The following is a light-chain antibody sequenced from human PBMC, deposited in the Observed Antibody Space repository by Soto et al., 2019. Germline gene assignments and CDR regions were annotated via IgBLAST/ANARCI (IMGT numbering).Light chain of an antibody. CDR1: SSDVGGYNY. Sequence: QSALTQPPSASGSPGQSVTITCTGTSSDVGGYNYVSWYQQHPGKAPKLMIYEVNKRPSGVPDRFSGSKSGNTASLTVSGLQAEDEADYYCNSFAGSTHVVFGGGTQLTVL. CDR3: NSFAGSTHVV. V-gene: IGLV2-8*01. J-gene: IGLJ2*01. CDR2: EVN.